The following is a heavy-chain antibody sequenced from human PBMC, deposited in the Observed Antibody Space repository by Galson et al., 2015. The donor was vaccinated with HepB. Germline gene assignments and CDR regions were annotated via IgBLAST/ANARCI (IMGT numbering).Heavy chain of an antibody. V-gene: IGHV3-23*01. CDR3: APDQYGDYYFDY. Sequence: SLRLSCAASGFTFSSYAMSWVRQAPGKGLEWVSAISGSGGSTYYADSVKGRFTISRDNSKNTLYLQMNSLRAEDTAVYYCAPDQYGDYYFDYWGQGTLVTVSS. J-gene: IGHJ4*02. CDR1: GFTFSSYA. D-gene: IGHD4-17*01. CDR2: ISGSGGST.